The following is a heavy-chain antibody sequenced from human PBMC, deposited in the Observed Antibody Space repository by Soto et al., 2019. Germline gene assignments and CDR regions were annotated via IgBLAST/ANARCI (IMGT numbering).Heavy chain of an antibody. V-gene: IGHV3-33*01. CDR2: IWNDGSNE. D-gene: IGHD3-10*01. J-gene: IGHJ3*02. CDR3: VRDAADSGYAFDI. Sequence: QLVESGGGVVQPGRSLRLSCAASGFTFSRDAMHWFRQAPGKGLEWVAFIWNDGSNEYYADSVKGRAIISRDNSENTVYLQMNSLRGEDTAVYFCVRDAADSGYAFDIWGQGTMVTVSS. CDR1: GFTFSRDA.